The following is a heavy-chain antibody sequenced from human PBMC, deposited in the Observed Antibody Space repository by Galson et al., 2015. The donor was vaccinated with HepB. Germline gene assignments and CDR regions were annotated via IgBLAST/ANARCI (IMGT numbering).Heavy chain of an antibody. Sequence: SETLSLTCTVSGGSIRSYYWNWIRQPPGKGLEWVGYIFYTGASKLNPSLKSRVTMSVDTSRNQFSLRLNSVTAADTAVYYCAKWAEPYKAFDVWGQGTLVTVSS. D-gene: IGHD5-24*01. V-gene: IGHV4-59*01. CDR1: GGSIRSYY. CDR2: IFYTGAS. J-gene: IGHJ3*01. CDR3: AKWAEPYKAFDV.